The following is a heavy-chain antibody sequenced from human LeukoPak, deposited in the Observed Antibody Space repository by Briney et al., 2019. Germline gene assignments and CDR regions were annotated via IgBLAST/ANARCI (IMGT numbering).Heavy chain of an antibody. J-gene: IGHJ5*02. V-gene: IGHV1-69*05. CDR1: GGTFSSYA. Sequence: ASVKVSCKASGGTFSSYAISWVRQAPGQGLEWMGGIIPIFGTANYAQKFQGRVTITTDESTSTAYMELSSLRSEDTAVYCCARDLEFKTTSRTVPRYNWFDPWGQGTLVTVSS. D-gene: IGHD4-17*01. CDR3: ARDLEFKTTSRTVPRYNWFDP. CDR2: IIPIFGTA.